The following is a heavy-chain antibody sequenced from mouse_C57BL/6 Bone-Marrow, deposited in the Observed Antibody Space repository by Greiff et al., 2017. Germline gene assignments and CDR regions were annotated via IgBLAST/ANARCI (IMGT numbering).Heavy chain of an antibody. CDR3: TRGKVYGSSLYYAMDY. J-gene: IGHJ4*01. CDR1: GYTFTSYW. Sequence: EVQLQQSGTVLARPGASVKMSCKTSGYTFTSYWMHWVKQRPGQGLEWIGAIYPGNSDTSYNQKFKGKAKLTAVTSASTAYMELSSLTHEDSAVYYCTRGKVYGSSLYYAMDYWGQGTSVTVSS. V-gene: IGHV1-5*01. CDR2: IYPGNSDT. D-gene: IGHD1-1*01.